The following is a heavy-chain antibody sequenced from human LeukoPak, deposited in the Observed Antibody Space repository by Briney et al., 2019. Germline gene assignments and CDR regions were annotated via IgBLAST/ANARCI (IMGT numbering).Heavy chain of an antibody. D-gene: IGHD6-6*01. CDR2: NNANNGDT. Sequence: GASVKVSCKASGYSFTAYYIHWVRQAPGQGLEWMGWNNANNGDTSYAQKFQGRVTMTRDTSINTGYMELRGLTSDDTAVYFCVRDDGRSSVNAFGVWGQGTLVTVSS. CDR3: VRDDGRSSVNAFGV. J-gene: IGHJ3*01. V-gene: IGHV1-2*02. CDR1: GYSFTAYY.